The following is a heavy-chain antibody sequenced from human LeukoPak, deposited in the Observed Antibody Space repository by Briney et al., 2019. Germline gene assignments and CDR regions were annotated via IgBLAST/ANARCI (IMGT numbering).Heavy chain of an antibody. CDR3: ARDSDPGTSSRYFDY. J-gene: IGHJ4*02. CDR2: IFHSVTT. Sequence: SGTLSLTCAVSGDSISSTHWWSWIRQSPGKGLEWIGEIFHSVTTNYSPSLKSRVTISIDKSKKQLSLKLSSVTAADTAVYYCARDSDPGTSSRYFDYWGQGTLVTVSS. V-gene: IGHV4-4*02. CDR1: GDSISSTHW.